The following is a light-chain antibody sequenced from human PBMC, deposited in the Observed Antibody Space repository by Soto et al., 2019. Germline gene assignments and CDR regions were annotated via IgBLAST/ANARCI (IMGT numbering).Light chain of an antibody. CDR1: QSVSSS. CDR2: DAS. Sequence: EIVLTQSPATLSLSPGERATLSCRASQSVSSSLAWYQQKPGQAPKLLIYDASNRAPGIPARFSGSGSGTDFTLTISSLEPEDFAVYYCQQRSNWPLFTFGGGTKVEIK. V-gene: IGKV3-11*01. CDR3: QQRSNWPLFT. J-gene: IGKJ4*01.